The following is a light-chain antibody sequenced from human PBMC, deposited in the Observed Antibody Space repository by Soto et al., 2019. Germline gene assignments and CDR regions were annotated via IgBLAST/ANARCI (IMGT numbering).Light chain of an antibody. CDR1: QSVSSW. V-gene: IGKV1-5*03. CDR2: KAS. CDR3: QQYNSYAVT. J-gene: IGKJ3*01. Sequence: DIQMTQSPSTLSASVGDRVTITCRASQSVSSWLAWYQQKPGKAPKLLIYKASSLESGVTSRFSGSGSGTEFTLTISSLQPDDFATYYCQQYNSYAVTFGPGTKVDIK.